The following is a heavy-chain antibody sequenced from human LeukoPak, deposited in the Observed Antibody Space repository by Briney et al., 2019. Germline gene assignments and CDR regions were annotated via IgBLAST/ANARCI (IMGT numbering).Heavy chain of an antibody. D-gene: IGHD2-2*01. V-gene: IGHV4-4*02. CDR2: IYHSGST. CDR1: GGSISSSNW. Sequence: PSETLSLSCAVSGGSISSSNWWSWVRQSPGKGLEWIGEIYHSGSTNYNPSLKSRVTISVDKSKNQLSLKLTSVTAADTAMYHCARDYCSNTSCYSALDYWGQGILVTVSS. CDR3: ARDYCSNTSCYSALDY. J-gene: IGHJ4*02.